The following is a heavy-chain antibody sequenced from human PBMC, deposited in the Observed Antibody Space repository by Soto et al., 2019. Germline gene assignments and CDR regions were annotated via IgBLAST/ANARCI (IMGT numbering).Heavy chain of an antibody. CDR2: IYYSGNT. Sequence: QVQLQESGPGLVKPSQTLSLTCTVSNGSITSSGYYWNWIRQHPGKGLEWIGNIYYSGNTNYNPSLKSRVTISVDTSDTQFSLTLTSVTAADTAVYYCARDCGGDCSHNPNTLGYWGQGTLVTVSS. D-gene: IGHD2-21*02. V-gene: IGHV4-31*03. J-gene: IGHJ4*02. CDR3: ARDCGGDCSHNPNTLGY. CDR1: NGSITSSGYY.